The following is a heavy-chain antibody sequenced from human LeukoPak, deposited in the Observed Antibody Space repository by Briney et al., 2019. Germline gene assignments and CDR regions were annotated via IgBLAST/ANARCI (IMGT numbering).Heavy chain of an antibody. CDR1: GFTFSSYA. CDR2: ISGSGGST. Sequence: GGSLRLSCAASGFTFSSYAMSWVRQAPGKGLEWVSAISGSGGSTYYADSVKGRFTISRDNSKNTLYLQMNSLGAEDTAVYYCAKDFQTYDIPTYFDYWGQGTLVTVSS. J-gene: IGHJ4*02. V-gene: IGHV3-23*01. CDR3: AKDFQTYDIPTYFDY. D-gene: IGHD3-9*01.